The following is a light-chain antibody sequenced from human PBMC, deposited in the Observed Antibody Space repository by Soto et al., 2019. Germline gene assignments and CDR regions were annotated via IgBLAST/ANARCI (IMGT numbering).Light chain of an antibody. CDR1: ISDVGSYNL. J-gene: IGLJ1*01. Sequence: QSALTQPASVSGSPGQSITLSCTGTISDVGSYNLVSWYQQHPGKAPKLMIYEGSKRPSGVSNRFSGSKSGNTASLTISGLQAEDEADYYCCSFAGSNTFVFRTGTKVTVL. CDR3: CSFAGSNTFV. V-gene: IGLV2-23*03. CDR2: EGS.